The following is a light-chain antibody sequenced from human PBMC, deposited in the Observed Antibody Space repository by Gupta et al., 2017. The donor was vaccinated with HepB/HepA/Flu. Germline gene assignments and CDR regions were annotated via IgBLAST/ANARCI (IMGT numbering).Light chain of an antibody. J-gene: IGLJ3*02. CDR3: GTWDSSLGAWV. Sequence: QSVLTQPPSVSAAPGQKVTLSCSGSSSNIGNNYVSWYQHLPGTAPKLLLYDNNTRPSGIPDRFSGSKPGPSAPLGITGLQTGDEAEYYCGTWDSSLGAWVFGGGTKLTVL. CDR2: DNN. V-gene: IGLV1-51*01. CDR1: SSNIGNNY.